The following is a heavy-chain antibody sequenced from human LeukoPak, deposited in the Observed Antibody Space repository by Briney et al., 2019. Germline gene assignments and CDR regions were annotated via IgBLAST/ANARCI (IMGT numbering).Heavy chain of an antibody. CDR3: ARDPSGSYDFWSGYYPRRDYYYGMDV. CDR2: INAGNGNT. CDR1: GYTFTSYA. D-gene: IGHD3-3*01. Sequence: AASVTVSCTASGYTFTSYAMHWVRQAPGQRLEWMGWINAGNGNTKYSQKFQGRVTTTRDTSASTAYMELSSLRSEDTAVYYCARDPSGSYDFWSGYYPRRDYYYGMDVWGQGTTVTVSS. V-gene: IGHV1-3*01. J-gene: IGHJ6*02.